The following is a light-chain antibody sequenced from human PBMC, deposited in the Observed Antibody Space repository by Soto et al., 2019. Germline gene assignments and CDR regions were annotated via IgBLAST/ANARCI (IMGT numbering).Light chain of an antibody. V-gene: IGKV1-9*01. CDR1: PGISSF. CDR3: QQLNSYPFT. J-gene: IGKJ3*01. Sequence: DIQLTQSPSFLSASVGDRVTITCRASPGISSFLAWYQQRPGKAPELLIYGAFSLQSGVPSRFSGSGSGTEFTPTISSLQPEDFATYYCQQLNSYPFTFGPGTKVDIK. CDR2: GAF.